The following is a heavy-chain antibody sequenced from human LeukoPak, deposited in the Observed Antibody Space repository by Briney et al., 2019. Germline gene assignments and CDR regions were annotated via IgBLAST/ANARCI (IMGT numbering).Heavy chain of an antibody. V-gene: IGHV3-23*01. Sequence: GGSLRLSCAASGFTFSSYAMSWVRQAPGKGLEWVSAISGSGGSTYYAVSVKGRFTISRDNSKNTLYLQMNSLRAEDTAVYYCAKVQLYVGNYYDSSGTGDYWGQGTLVTVSS. CDR1: GFTFSSYA. CDR2: ISGSGGST. J-gene: IGHJ4*02. D-gene: IGHD3-22*01. CDR3: AKVQLYVGNYYDSSGTGDY.